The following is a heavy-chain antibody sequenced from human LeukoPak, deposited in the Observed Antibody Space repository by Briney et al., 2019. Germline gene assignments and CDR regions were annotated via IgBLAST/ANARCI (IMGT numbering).Heavy chain of an antibody. V-gene: IGHV3-53*01. CDR1: GFTVSSNY. CDR3: ARAFPSSGSYFDY. D-gene: IGHD1-26*01. CDR2: IHSGGST. Sequence: GGSLRLSCAASGFTVSSNYMSWVRQAPGKGLEWVSVIHSGGSTYYADSVKGRFTISRDNSKNTLYLQMNSLRAEDTAVYYCARAFPSSGSYFDYWGQGTLVTVSS. J-gene: IGHJ4*02.